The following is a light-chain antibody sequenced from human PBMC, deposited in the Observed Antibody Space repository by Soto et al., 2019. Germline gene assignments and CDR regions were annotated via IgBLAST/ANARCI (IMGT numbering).Light chain of an antibody. J-gene: IGKJ2*01. CDR2: AAS. Sequence: DIQMTQSPSSLSVSVGDRVTITCRASQSISSYLNWYQQKPGKAPKLLIYAASSLQSGVPSRFSGSGSGTDFTLTISSQQPDDFATYYCQQSYSTPYTFGQGTKLEIK. CDR3: QQSYSTPYT. CDR1: QSISSY. V-gene: IGKV1-39*01.